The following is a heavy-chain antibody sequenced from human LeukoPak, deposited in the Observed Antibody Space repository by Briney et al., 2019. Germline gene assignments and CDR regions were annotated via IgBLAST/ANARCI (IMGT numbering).Heavy chain of an antibody. J-gene: IGHJ3*02. Sequence: SETLSLTCTVSGGSISSYYWSWVRQPPGKGLEWVGCIYYSGSTNYNPSLKSRVTISVDTSKNQFSLKLSSVTAADTAVYYCARGLRYFDRSDAFDIWGQGTMVTVSS. D-gene: IGHD3-9*01. CDR2: IYYSGST. CDR3: ARGLRYFDRSDAFDI. CDR1: GGSISSYY. V-gene: IGHV4-59*01.